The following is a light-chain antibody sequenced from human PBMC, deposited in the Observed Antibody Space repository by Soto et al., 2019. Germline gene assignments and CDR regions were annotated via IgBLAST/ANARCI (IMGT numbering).Light chain of an antibody. CDR3: QQYDSFPRT. V-gene: IGKV1-9*01. CDR2: GAS. J-gene: IGKJ2*01. CDR1: QGISGY. Sequence: IQLTQSPSSLSASVGDRVTITCRASQGISGYLAWYQEKPGKAPKLLIYGASTLQSGVPSRFSGSGSGTDFTLTISSLQPEDIATYFCQQYDSFPRTFGQGTKLDLK.